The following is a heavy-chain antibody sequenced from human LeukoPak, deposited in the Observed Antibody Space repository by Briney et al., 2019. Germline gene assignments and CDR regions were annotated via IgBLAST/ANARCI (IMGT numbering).Heavy chain of an antibody. D-gene: IGHD3-22*01. J-gene: IGHJ4*02. CDR1: GGTFSSYA. V-gene: IGHV1-69*05. CDR2: IIPIFGTA. Sequence: SVKVSCKASGGTFSSYAISWVRQAPGQGLEWIGGIIPIFGTANYAQKFQGRVTITTDESTSTAYMELSSLRSEDTAVYYCARASSYYYGSSGPDYWGQGTLVIVSS. CDR3: ARASSYYYGSSGPDY.